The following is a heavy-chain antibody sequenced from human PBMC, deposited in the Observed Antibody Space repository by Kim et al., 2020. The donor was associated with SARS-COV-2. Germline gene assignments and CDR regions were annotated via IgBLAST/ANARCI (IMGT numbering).Heavy chain of an antibody. CDR2: IDPSDSYT. J-gene: IGHJ5*02. V-gene: IGHV5-10-1*01. Sequence: GESLKISCKGSGYSFTSYWISWVRQMPGKGLEWMGRIDPSDSYTNYSPSFQGHVTISADKSISTAYLQWSSLKASDTAMYYCARLGDIVATVNWFDPWGQGTLVTVSS. CDR1: GYSFTSYW. D-gene: IGHD5-12*01. CDR3: ARLGDIVATVNWFDP.